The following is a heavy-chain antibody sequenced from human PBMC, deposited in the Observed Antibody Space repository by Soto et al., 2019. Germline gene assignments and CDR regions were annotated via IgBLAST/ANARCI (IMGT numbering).Heavy chain of an antibody. Sequence: GGSLRLSCAASGFTFSDYSMNWVRQAPGKGLDWVSSISSSSRYMYYADSVKGRFTIPRDNAKNSLYLQMNSLRAEDTAVYYCARDTSGWYKGEFDYCGQGTLVTVAS. CDR1: GFTFSDYS. V-gene: IGHV3-21*01. CDR3: ARDTSGWYKGEFDY. J-gene: IGHJ4*02. CDR2: ISSSSRYM. D-gene: IGHD6-19*01.